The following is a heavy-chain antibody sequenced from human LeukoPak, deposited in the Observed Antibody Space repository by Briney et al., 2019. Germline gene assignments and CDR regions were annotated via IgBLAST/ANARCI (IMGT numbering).Heavy chain of an antibody. D-gene: IGHD3-10*01. CDR2: IYYSGST. V-gene: IGHV4-39*02. Sequence: SQTLSLTCTVSGGSISSGSYYWSWIRQPPGKGLEWIGSIYYSGSTYYSASLKSRLSISVDTSKNHIVLKLTSVTAADTAVYFCARRVGFYGSGSLNYFDPWGQGILVSVSS. CDR1: GGSISSGSYY. CDR3: ARRVGFYGSGSLNYFDP. J-gene: IGHJ5*01.